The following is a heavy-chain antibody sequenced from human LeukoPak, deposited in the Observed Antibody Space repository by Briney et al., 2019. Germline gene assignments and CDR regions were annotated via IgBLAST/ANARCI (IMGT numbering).Heavy chain of an antibody. CDR2: ISSSSSYI. CDR3: AREKGYSSGWTYYYNYMDV. V-gene: IGHV3-21*01. J-gene: IGHJ6*03. Sequence: PGGSLRLSCAASGFTFSSYSMNWVRQAPGKGLEWVSSISSSSSYIYYADSVKGRFTISRDNAKNSLYLQMNSLRAEDTAVYYCAREKGYSSGWTYYYNYMDVWGKGTTVTISS. D-gene: IGHD6-19*01. CDR1: GFTFSSYS.